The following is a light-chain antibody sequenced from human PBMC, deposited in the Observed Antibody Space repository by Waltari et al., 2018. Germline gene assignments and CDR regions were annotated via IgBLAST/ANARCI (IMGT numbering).Light chain of an antibody. J-gene: IGKJ1*01. CDR3: QQYMNGRGT. CDR1: QSVGSN. Sequence: EIVMTQSPATLSVSPGERATLSCRASQSVGSNLAWYQQKPGQGPRLLIYDASTRATGVPARFGASRSGTEFTLTISSLQSEDFAIYFCQQYMNGRGTFGQGTKVEVK. V-gene: IGKV3-15*01. CDR2: DAS.